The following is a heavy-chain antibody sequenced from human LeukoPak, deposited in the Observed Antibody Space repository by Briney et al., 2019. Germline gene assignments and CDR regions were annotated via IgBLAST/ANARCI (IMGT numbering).Heavy chain of an antibody. CDR3: ARMGVSYYYDSSTYYPTAFDV. Sequence: SETLTLTCAVSGYSISSGYYWGWIRQSPGKGLEWIATIFHSGSIYYNPSLKSRVTLSVDTSKNQFSLRLNSVTAADTALYYCARMGVSYYYDSSTYYPTAFDVWGQGTMVSVSS. CDR2: IFHSGSI. J-gene: IGHJ3*01. D-gene: IGHD3-22*01. CDR1: GYSISSGYY. V-gene: IGHV4-38-2*01.